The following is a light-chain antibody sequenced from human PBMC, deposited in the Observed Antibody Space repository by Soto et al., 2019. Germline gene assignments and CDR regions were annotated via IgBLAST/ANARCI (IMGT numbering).Light chain of an antibody. Sequence: EIVMTQSPATLSVSPWERATLSCRASQSVGSNLAWYQQKPGQAPRLLIYGASTRATGIPARFSGSGSGAEFTLTIDNLQPEDFATYYCQQYHLYWTFGPGTKVDIK. V-gene: IGKV3-15*01. CDR2: GAS. CDR1: QSVGSN. J-gene: IGKJ1*01. CDR3: QQYHLYWT.